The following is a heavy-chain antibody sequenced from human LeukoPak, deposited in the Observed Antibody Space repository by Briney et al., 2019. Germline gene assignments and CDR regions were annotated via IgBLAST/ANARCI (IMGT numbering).Heavy chain of an antibody. J-gene: IGHJ3*02. CDR2: ISGSGGST. Sequence: PGGSLRLSCAASGFTFSSYAMSWVRQAPGKGLEWVSAISGSGGSTYYADSVKGRFTISRDNSKNTVFLQMDSLRADDTAVYYCVREKRSPGIAGADAFDIWGQGALVTVSS. CDR1: GFTFSSYA. V-gene: IGHV3-23*01. CDR3: VREKRSPGIAGADAFDI. D-gene: IGHD1-26*01.